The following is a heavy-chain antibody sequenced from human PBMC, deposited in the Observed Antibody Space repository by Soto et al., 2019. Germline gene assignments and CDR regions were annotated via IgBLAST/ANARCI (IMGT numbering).Heavy chain of an antibody. J-gene: IGHJ3*01. Sequence: GGSLRLSCAVSGFICSSYDMSWFRQAPGKGLAWVSTILVGGSTHYEDSVQGRFTISRDTSKNTVYLHMNSLTAGDTAVYYCAKATATGGGAFEFYGQGPMVTVSS. CDR1: GFICSSYD. V-gene: IGHV3-23*01. CDR2: ILVGGST. D-gene: IGHD2-8*02. CDR3: AKATATGGGAFEF.